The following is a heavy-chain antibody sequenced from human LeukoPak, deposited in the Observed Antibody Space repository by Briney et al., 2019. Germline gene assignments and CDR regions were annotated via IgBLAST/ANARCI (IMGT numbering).Heavy chain of an antibody. Sequence: PGGSLRLSCAASGFTFSSYNMNWVRQAPGKGLVWVSRVNSDGSSTSYADFVKGRFTISRDNAKNTLYLQMNSLRAEDTAVYYCARDQSLGGYSYGYIDNWGQGTLVTVSS. CDR2: VNSDGSST. CDR1: GFTFSSYN. J-gene: IGHJ4*02. CDR3: ARDQSLGGYSYGYIDN. V-gene: IGHV3-74*01. D-gene: IGHD5-18*01.